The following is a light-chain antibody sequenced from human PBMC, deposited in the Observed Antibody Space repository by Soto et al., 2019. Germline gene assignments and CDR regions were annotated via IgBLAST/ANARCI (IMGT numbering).Light chain of an antibody. CDR3: QAWDSSTGV. J-gene: IGLJ1*01. V-gene: IGLV3-1*01. CDR2: QDS. CDR1: KLGDKY. Sequence: SYELTQPPSVSVSPGQTASITCFGDKLGDKYACWYQQKPGQSPVLVIYQDSKRPSGIPERFSGSNSGNTATLTISGTQAMDEADYYCQAWDSSTGVFGTGTKVIVL.